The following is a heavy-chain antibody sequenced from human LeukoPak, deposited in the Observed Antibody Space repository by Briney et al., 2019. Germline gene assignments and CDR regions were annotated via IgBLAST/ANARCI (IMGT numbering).Heavy chain of an antibody. J-gene: IGHJ5*02. CDR1: GGSFSGYY. Sequence: SETLSLTCAVYGGSFSGYYWSWIRQPPGKGLEWIGEINHSGSTNYNPSLKSRVTISVDTSKNQFSPKLSSVTAADTAVYYCARGRSYYYGSGSHRPFDPWGQGTLVTVSS. V-gene: IGHV4-34*01. CDR2: INHSGST. D-gene: IGHD3-10*01. CDR3: ARGRSYYYGSGSHRPFDP.